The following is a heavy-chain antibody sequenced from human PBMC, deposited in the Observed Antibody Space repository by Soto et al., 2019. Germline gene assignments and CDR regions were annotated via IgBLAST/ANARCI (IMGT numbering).Heavy chain of an antibody. D-gene: IGHD1-26*01. Sequence: ASVKVSCKASGYTFTSYDINWVRQATGQGLEWMGWMNPNSGNTGYAQNFQGRVTMTRNTSINTAYMELSSLRSEDTAVYYCARASGAGPYYYYMDVWGKGTTVTVSS. CDR1: GYTFTSYD. V-gene: IGHV1-8*01. CDR2: MNPNSGNT. CDR3: ARASGAGPYYYYMDV. J-gene: IGHJ6*03.